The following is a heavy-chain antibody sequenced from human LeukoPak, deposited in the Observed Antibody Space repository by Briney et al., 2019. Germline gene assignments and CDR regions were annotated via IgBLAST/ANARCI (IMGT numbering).Heavy chain of an antibody. D-gene: IGHD1-1*01. V-gene: IGHV2-5*02. CDR3: VHRSMTATQAPLPFDF. Sequence: SGPTLVKPTQTLTLTCTFSGFSLRTKGVGVGWIRQPPGKTLEWLSLIYWDDDKRYHPSLKTRLTITRDTSNNQVVLTMTDMDPGDTATYYCVHRSMTATQAPLPFDFWGPGTFITVSS. CDR1: GFSLRTKGVG. CDR2: IYWDDDK. J-gene: IGHJ4*02.